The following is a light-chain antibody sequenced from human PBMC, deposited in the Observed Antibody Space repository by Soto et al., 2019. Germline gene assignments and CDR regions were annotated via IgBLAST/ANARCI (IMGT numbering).Light chain of an antibody. CDR3: QESYSRPPWM. CDR2: AAS. V-gene: IGKV1-39*01. CDR1: QSISNH. Sequence: DIQMTQSPSSLSASVGERVTVTCRASQSISNHLNWYQQKPGKAPKLLIYAASNLHSGVPSRFSGSGSGTDFTLTISSLQLEDFATYYCQESYSRPPWMFGQGTKVDI. J-gene: IGKJ1*01.